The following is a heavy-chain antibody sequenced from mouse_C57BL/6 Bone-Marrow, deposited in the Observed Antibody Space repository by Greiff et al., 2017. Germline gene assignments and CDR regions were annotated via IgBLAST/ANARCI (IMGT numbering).Heavy chain of an antibody. CDR2: INPNNGGT. CDR3: ARNYYYDSDYFDS. D-gene: IGHD2-4*01. V-gene: IGHV1-22*01. CDR1: GYTITDYN. Sequence: VQLQQSGPELVKPGASVKMSCKASGYTITDYNMHWVKQSHGKSLAWIGYINPNNGGTSYNQKLKGKATLTVNKSSSTAYLELSSLTSEYSSFYYCARNYYYDSDYFDSWGEGATLTVSA. J-gene: IGHJ2*01.